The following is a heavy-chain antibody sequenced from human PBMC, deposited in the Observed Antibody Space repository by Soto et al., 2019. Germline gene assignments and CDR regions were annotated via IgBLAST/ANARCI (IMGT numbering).Heavy chain of an antibody. Sequence: GGSLRLSCAASGFTFSDYYMSWIRQAPGKGLEWVSYISSSGSTIYYADSVKGRFTISRDNAKNSLYLQMNSLRAEDTAVYYCARCAYSPDYYYYYMDVWGKGTTVTVSS. J-gene: IGHJ6*03. CDR2: ISSSGSTI. D-gene: IGHD4-4*01. V-gene: IGHV3-11*01. CDR3: ARCAYSPDYYYYYMDV. CDR1: GFTFSDYY.